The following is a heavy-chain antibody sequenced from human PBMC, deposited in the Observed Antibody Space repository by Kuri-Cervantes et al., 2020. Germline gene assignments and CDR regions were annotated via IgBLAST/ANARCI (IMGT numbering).Heavy chain of an antibody. CDR2: IYYSWST. CDR1: GGSVSSYY. D-gene: IGHD6-19*01. V-gene: IGHV4-59*02. Sequence: SETLCLTCAAYGGSVSSYYWSWIRQPPGKGLEWIGYIYYSWSTNYNPSLKSRVTISVDTSKNQFSLKLSSVTAADTAAYYCARDSSGWGGHYYYYYYMDVWGKGTTVTVSS. J-gene: IGHJ6*03. CDR3: ARDSSGWGGHYYYYYYMDV.